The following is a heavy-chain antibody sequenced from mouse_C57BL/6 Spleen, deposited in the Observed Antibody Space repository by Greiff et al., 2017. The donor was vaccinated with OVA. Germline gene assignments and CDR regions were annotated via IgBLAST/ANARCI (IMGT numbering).Heavy chain of an antibody. J-gene: IGHJ3*01. Sequence: QVQLQQPGAELVRPGSSVKLSCKASGYTFTSYWMDWVKQRPGQGLEWIGNIYPSDSETHYNQQFKDKATLTVDKSSSTAYMQLSSLTSEDSAVYYCAREGDSSGFAYWGQGTLVTVSA. D-gene: IGHD3-2*01. CDR3: AREGDSSGFAY. CDR1: GYTFTSYW. CDR2: IYPSDSET. V-gene: IGHV1-61*01.